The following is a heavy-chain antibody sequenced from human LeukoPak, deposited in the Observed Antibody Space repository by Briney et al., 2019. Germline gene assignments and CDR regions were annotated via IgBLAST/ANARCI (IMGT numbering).Heavy chain of an antibody. V-gene: IGHV3-53*01. J-gene: IGHJ4*02. CDR3: ARSPPRGDFDY. Sequence: GGSLRLSCAASGFTVSSNYMSWVRQAPGKGLEWVSVIYSGGSTYYADSVKGRFTISRDNSKNTLYLQMNSLRAEDTAVYYCARSPPRGDFDYWGQGTLLTVSS. CDR1: GFTVSSNY. D-gene: IGHD3-10*01. CDR2: IYSGGST.